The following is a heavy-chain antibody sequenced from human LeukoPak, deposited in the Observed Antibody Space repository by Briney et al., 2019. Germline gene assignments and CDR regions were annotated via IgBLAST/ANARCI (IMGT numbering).Heavy chain of an antibody. Sequence: GESLKISCKGSGYSFTSYWIGWVRQMPGKGLEWMGIIYPGDSDTRYSPSLQGQVTISADKSISTAYLQWSSLKASDTAMYYCARGGIDCSGGSCYLVWFDPWGQGTLVTVSS. CDR1: GYSFTSYW. J-gene: IGHJ5*02. V-gene: IGHV5-51*01. D-gene: IGHD2-15*01. CDR2: IYPGDSDT. CDR3: ARGGIDCSGGSCYLVWFDP.